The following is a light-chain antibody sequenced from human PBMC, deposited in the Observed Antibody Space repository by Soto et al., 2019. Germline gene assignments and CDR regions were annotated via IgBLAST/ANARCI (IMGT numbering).Light chain of an antibody. V-gene: IGKV1-5*01. CDR1: ESISTW. Sequence: DIQMTQSPSTLSASVGDRVTITCRPSESISTWLAWYQQKPGKAPKLLIYDASTLQTGVPSRCSGSGSGTKFTLTISSLQPDDFATYFCQHYNHYPFTFGQGTKLESK. CDR2: DAS. CDR3: QHYNHYPFT. J-gene: IGKJ2*01.